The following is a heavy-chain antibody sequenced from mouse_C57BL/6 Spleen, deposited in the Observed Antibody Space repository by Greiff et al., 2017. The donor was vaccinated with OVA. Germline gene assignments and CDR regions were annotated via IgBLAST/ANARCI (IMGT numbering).Heavy chain of an antibody. V-gene: IGHV1-66*01. CDR1: GYSFTSYY. J-gene: IGHJ4*01. CDR3: ARFDYAMDY. Sequence: VQRVESGPELVKPGASVKISCKASGYSFTSYYIHWVKQRPGQGLEWIGWIYPGSGNTKYNEKFKGKATLTADTSSSTAYMQLSSLTSEDSAVYYCARFDYAMDYWGQGTSVTVSS. CDR2: IYPGSGNT.